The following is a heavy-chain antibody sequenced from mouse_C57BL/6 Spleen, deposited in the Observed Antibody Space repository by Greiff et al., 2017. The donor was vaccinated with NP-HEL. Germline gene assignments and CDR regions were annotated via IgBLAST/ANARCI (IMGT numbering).Heavy chain of an antibody. Sequence: QVQLQQPGAELVKPGASVKVSCKASGYTFTSYWMHWVKQRPGQGLEWIGRIHPSDSETHYNQKFKDKATLTVDKSSSTAYMQLSSLTSEDSAVYYCARSKGPLDYWGQGTTLTVSS. J-gene: IGHJ2*01. CDR3: ARSKGPLDY. CDR1: GYTFTSYW. V-gene: IGHV1-74*01. CDR2: IHPSDSET.